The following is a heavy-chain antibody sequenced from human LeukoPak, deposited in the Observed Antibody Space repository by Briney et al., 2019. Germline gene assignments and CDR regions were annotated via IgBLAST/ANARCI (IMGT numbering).Heavy chain of an antibody. V-gene: IGHV4-59*01. CDR3: ARGRDDFWSGYYIPGFDY. CDR2: IYYSGST. D-gene: IGHD3-3*01. J-gene: IGHJ4*02. CDR1: GGSISSYY. Sequence: MPSETLSLTCTVSGGSISSYYWSWIRQPPGKGLEWIGYIYYSGSTNYNPSLKSRVTISVDTSKNQFSLKLSSVTAADTAVYYCARGRDDFWSGYYIPGFDYWGQGTLVTVSS.